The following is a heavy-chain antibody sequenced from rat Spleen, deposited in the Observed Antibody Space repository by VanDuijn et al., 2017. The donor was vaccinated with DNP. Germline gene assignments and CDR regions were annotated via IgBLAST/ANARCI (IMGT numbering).Heavy chain of an antibody. CDR1: GFTFSDYN. V-gene: IGHV5-27*01. D-gene: IGHD1-11*01. J-gene: IGHJ2*01. CDR3: TTDFERGY. CDR2: ISASGGST. Sequence: EVQLVESGGGLVQPGRSLKLSCSASGFTFSDYNMAWVRQTPTQGLEWVASISASGGSTSYRDSVKGRFTISRDNAKSTLYLQMDSLRSEDTATYYCTTDFERGYWGQGVMVTVSS.